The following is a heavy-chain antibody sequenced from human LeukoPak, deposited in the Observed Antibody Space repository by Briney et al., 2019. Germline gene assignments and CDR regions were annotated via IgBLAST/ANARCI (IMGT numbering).Heavy chain of an antibody. V-gene: IGHV1-24*01. D-gene: IGHD3-3*01. CDR2: FDPEDGET. J-gene: IGHJ5*02. CDR1: GYTLTELS. Sequence: ASVKVSCKVSGYTLTELSMHWVRQAPGKGLEWMGGFDPEDGETIYAQKFQGRVTMTRDMSTSTVYMELSSLRFEDTAVYYCARGPHKRTYDRDNWFDPWGQGTLVTVSS. CDR3: ARGPHKRTYDRDNWFDP.